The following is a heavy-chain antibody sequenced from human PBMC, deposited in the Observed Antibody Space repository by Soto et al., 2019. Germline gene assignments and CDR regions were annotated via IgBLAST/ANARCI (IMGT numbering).Heavy chain of an antibody. Sequence: ASVKVSCKASGYTFTSYAMHWVRQAPGQRLEWMGWINAGNGNTKYSQKFQGRVTITRDTSASTAYMELSSLRSEDTAVYYCARVRGGSYYYYFDYWGQGTLVTVSS. V-gene: IGHV1-3*01. CDR3: ARVRGGSYYYYFDY. CDR1: GYTFTSYA. D-gene: IGHD1-26*01. J-gene: IGHJ4*02. CDR2: INAGNGNT.